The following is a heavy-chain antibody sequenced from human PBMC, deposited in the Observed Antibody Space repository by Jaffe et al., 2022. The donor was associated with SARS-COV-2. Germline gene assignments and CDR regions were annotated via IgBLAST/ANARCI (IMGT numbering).Heavy chain of an antibody. V-gene: IGHV1-18*01. CDR1: GYTFTSYG. J-gene: IGHJ5*02. D-gene: IGHD2-2*01. CDR3: ARVNLQYCSSTSCPPGGFDP. Sequence: QVQLVQSGAEVKKPGASVKVSCKASGYTFTSYGISWVRQAPGQGLEWMGWISAYNGNTNYAQKLQGRVTMTTDTSTSTAYMELRSLRSDDTAVYYCARVNLQYCSSTSCPPGGFDPWGQGTLVTVSS. CDR2: ISAYNGNT.